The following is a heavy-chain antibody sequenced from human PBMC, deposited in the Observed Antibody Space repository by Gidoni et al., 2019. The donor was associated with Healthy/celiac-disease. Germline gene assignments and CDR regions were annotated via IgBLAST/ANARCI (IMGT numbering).Heavy chain of an antibody. CDR1: GGSFSGYY. Sequence: QVQLQQWGAGLLKPSETLSLTCAVYGGSFSGYYWSWIRQPPGKGLEWIGEINHSGSTNYNPSLKSRVTISVDTSKNQFSLKLSSVTAADTAVYYCARGRIVLMVYAIFRFDPWGQGTLGHRLL. V-gene: IGHV4-34*01. D-gene: IGHD2-8*01. J-gene: IGHJ5*02. CDR3: ARGRIVLMVYAIFRFDP. CDR2: INHSGST.